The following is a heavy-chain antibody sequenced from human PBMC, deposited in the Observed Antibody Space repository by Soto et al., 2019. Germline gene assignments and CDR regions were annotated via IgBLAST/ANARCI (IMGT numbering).Heavy chain of an antibody. CDR1: GFTMSTYS. J-gene: IGHJ4*02. CDR3: SKWSGYGDL. D-gene: IGHD5-12*01. CDR2: ISVTPGIT. Sequence: EMQLLESGGGLVQPGGSLRLSCAASGFTMSTYSVTWVRQAPGKGLEWVSGISVTPGITFYADSVKSRFIISRDSSNNAVSLQMNSLRAEDTAMYFCSKWSGYGDLWGQGTLVTVSS. V-gene: IGHV3-23*01.